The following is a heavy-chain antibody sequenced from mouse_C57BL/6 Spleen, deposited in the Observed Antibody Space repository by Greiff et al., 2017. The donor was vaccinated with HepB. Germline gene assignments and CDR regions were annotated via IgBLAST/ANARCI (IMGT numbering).Heavy chain of an antibody. CDR3: ARNGANWYFDV. J-gene: IGHJ1*03. CDR1: GYTFTSYW. Sequence: QVHVKQPGAELVKPGASVKLSCKASGYTFTSYWMHWVKQRPGQGLEWIGMIHPNSGSTNYNEKFKNKATLTVDKSSSTAYMQLSSLTSENSAVYYCARNGANWYFDVWGTGTTVTVSS. CDR2: IHPNSGST. V-gene: IGHV1-64*01.